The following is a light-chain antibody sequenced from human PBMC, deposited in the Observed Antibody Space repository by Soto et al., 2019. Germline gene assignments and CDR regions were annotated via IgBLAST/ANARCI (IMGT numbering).Light chain of an antibody. V-gene: IGKV4-1*01. Sequence: DIVMTQSPDSLAVSLGERATINCKASQTVFFTSNNKNYLAWYQHKPGQPPKLLIYWASTRESGVPDRFSGSGSGTDFTLTITSLQAEDVAVYYCQQYYTSQYSFGQGTKLEIK. CDR2: WAS. CDR1: QTVFFTSNNKNY. CDR3: QQYYTSQYS. J-gene: IGKJ2*01.